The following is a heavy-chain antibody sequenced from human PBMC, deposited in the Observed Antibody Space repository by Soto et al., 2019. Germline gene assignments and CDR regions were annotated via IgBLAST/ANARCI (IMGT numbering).Heavy chain of an antibody. V-gene: IGHV3-11*06. CDR1: GFTFSDYY. J-gene: IGHJ6*02. CDR2: ISSSSSYT. D-gene: IGHD3-10*01. Sequence: PGGSLRLSCAASGFTFSDYYMSWIRQAPGKGLEWVSYISSSSSYTNYADSVKGRFTISRDNAKNSLYLQMNSLRAEDTAVYYCAKDRMVRDENYGMDVWGQGTTVTVSS. CDR3: AKDRMVRDENYGMDV.